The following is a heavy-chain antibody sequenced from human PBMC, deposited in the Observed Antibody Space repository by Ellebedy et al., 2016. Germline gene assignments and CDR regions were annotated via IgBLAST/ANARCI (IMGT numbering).Heavy chain of an antibody. J-gene: IGHJ4*02. CDR1: GYTFTSYY. Sequence: ASVKVSXKASGYTFTSYYIHWVRQAPGQGLEWMGIINPSGGSTNYARKFQGRVTMTRDTSTTTVYMDLSSLSSEDTAVYFCARELSGGYFDYWGQGTLVTVSS. V-gene: IGHV1-46*01. D-gene: IGHD2/OR15-2a*01. CDR3: ARELSGGYFDY. CDR2: INPSGGST.